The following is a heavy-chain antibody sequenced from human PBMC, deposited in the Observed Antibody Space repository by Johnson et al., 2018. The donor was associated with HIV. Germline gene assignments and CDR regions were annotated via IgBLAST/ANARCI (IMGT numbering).Heavy chain of an antibody. CDR3: AKARYGTWQHALDI. V-gene: IGHV3-23*04. CDR2: ISGSGGST. CDR1: GFTFSSYA. Sequence: VQLVESGGGLVQPGGSLRLSCAASGFTFSSYAMNWVRQAPGKGLEWVSVISGSGGSTYHADSVKGRFTISRDNSKNTLYLQMNRLRAEDTAVYYCAKARYGTWQHALDIWGQGTMVTVSA. J-gene: IGHJ3*02. D-gene: IGHD1-1*01.